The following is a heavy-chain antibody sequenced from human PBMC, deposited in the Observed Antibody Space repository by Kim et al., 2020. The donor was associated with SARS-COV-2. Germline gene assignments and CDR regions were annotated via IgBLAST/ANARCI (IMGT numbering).Heavy chain of an antibody. CDR1: GFTFSTNT. J-gene: IGHJ5*02. V-gene: IGHV3-21*04. CDR2: ITSQSTYI. D-gene: IGHD1-26*01. Sequence: GGSLRLSCAGSGFTFSTNTMNWVRQAPGKGLEWVSSITSQSTYIYYADSVKGRFTISRDNAKSSLYLQMNSLRVDDTAVYYCARGVGTSGVKGHWFDPWGQGTLVSVSS. CDR3: ARGVGTSGVKGHWFDP.